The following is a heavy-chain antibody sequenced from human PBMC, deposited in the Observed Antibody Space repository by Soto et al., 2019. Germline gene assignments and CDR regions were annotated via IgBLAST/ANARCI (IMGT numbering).Heavy chain of an antibody. V-gene: IGHV3-30-3*01. J-gene: IGHJ4*02. CDR1: GFTFSSYA. Sequence: GGSLRLSCAASGFTFSSYAMHWVRQAPGKGLEWVAVISYDGSNKYYADSVKGRFTISRDNSKNTLYLQMNSLRAEDTAVYYCAGRRITMKDSYFDYWGQGTLVTVSS. CDR2: ISYDGSNK. CDR3: AGRRITMKDSYFDY. D-gene: IGHD3-22*01.